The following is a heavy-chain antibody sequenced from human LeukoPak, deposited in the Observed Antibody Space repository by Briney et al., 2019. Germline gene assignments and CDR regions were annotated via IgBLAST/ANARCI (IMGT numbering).Heavy chain of an antibody. D-gene: IGHD2-15*01. CDR2: ISSSGSTI. CDR1: GFTFSDYY. Sequence: GGSLRLSCAASGFTFSDYYMSWIRQAPGKGLEWVSYISSSGSTIYYADSVKGQFTISRDNAKNSLYLQMNSLRAEDTAVYYCARDSYCSGGSCWGYCYYYGMDVWGQGTTVTVSS. J-gene: IGHJ6*02. CDR3: ARDSYCSGGSCWGYCYYYGMDV. V-gene: IGHV3-11*01.